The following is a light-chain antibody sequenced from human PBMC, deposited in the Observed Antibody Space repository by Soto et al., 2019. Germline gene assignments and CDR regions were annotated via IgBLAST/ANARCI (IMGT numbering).Light chain of an antibody. CDR1: SSDVGGHNH. CDR3: RSYAGNMNLI. Sequence: QSALTQPPSASGSPGQSVTISCTGSSSDVGGHNHVSWYQQHPGKAPKLMIYEVSKRPSGVPGRFSGSKSVNTASLTVTGLPAEDEADYYCRSYAGNMNLIFGGGTKLTVL. V-gene: IGLV2-8*01. J-gene: IGLJ2*01. CDR2: EVS.